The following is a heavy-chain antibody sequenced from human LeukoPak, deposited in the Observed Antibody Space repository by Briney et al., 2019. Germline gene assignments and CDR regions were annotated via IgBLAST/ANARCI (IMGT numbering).Heavy chain of an antibody. V-gene: IGHV1-2*02. CDR2: INPNSGGT. D-gene: IGHD3-22*01. Sequence: APVKVSCKASGYTFTGYYMHWVRQAPGQGLEWMGWINPNSGGTNYAQKFQGRVTMTRDTSISTAYMELSRLRSDDTAVYYCASGTYYYDSSGSKADYWGQGTLVTVSS. CDR3: ASGTYYYDSSGSKADY. J-gene: IGHJ4*02. CDR1: GYTFTGYY.